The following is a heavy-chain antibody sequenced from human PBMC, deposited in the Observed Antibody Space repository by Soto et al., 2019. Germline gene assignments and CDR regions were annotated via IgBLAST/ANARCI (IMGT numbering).Heavy chain of an antibody. CDR1: GFTFGYYW. Sequence: GGSLRLSCAASGFTFGYYWMSWVRQAPGKGLEWVSAISGSGGSTYYADSVKGRFTISRDNSKNTLYLQMNSLRAEDTAVYYCAKVTWYYYDSSGYFDYWGQGTLVTVSS. D-gene: IGHD3-22*01. J-gene: IGHJ4*02. V-gene: IGHV3-23*01. CDR2: ISGSGGST. CDR3: AKVTWYYYDSSGYFDY.